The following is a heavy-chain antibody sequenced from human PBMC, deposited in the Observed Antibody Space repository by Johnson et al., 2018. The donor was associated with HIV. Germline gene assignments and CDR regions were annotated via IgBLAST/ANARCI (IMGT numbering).Heavy chain of an antibody. CDR2: IWCGGSNK. Sequence: QVQLVESGGGVVQPGRSLRLSCAASGFTFRQAPGRGLEWEALIWCGGSNKYNADSVKGRFTISRDNSKNTLYLQMNSLRAEETAVYYCARGGKRVMAAFDIWGQGTMVTVSS. J-gene: IGHJ3*02. CDR1: GFTF. V-gene: IGHV3-33*01. CDR3: ARGGKRVMAAFDI. D-gene: IGHD3-16*01.